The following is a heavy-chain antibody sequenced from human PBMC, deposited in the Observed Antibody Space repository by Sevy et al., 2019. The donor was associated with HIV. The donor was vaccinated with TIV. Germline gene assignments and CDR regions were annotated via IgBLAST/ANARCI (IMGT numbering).Heavy chain of an antibody. D-gene: IGHD6-19*01. CDR3: VRAIQSGGSF. J-gene: IGHJ4*02. CDR1: GFNLENFW. CDR2: IRQDGSEI. V-gene: IGHV3-7*01. Sequence: GGSLRLSCVASGFNLENFWMNWVRQAPGKGLEWVANIRQDGSEIYYVASVKGRFTISRDNAKNLVYLQMNSLRVEDTALYYCVRAIQSGGSFWGQGALVTVSS.